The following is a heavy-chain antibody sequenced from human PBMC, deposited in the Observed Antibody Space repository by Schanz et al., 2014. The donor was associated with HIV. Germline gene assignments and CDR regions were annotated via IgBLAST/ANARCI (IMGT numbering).Heavy chain of an antibody. CDR3: ASYGGGY. CDR2: INPNSGGT. D-gene: IGHD3-10*01. V-gene: IGHV1-2*02. Sequence: QVQLVQSGTEVKKPGASVKVSCRASGYTFTGYYIHWVRPAPGQGLEWIGGINPNSGGTKSAQKFQGRVTMTRDTSISTAYMELRSLRSDDTAIYYCASYGGGYWGQGTLVTVSS. J-gene: IGHJ4*02. CDR1: GYTFTGYY.